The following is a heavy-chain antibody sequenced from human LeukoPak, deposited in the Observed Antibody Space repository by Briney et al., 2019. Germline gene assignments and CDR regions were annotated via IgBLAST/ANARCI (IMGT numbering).Heavy chain of an antibody. V-gene: IGHV3-64D*06. CDR2: ITPSGGTT. J-gene: IGHJ3*02. CDR3: VKDRSGSYAFDI. CDR1: GFTFTTYA. D-gene: IGHD1-26*01. Sequence: GGSLRLACSASGFTFTTYAMDWVRRAPGKVLEFVSAITPSGGTTHYADSVKGRFTISRDNSKNTLYLQMSSLRAEDTAVYYCVKDRSGSYAFDIWGQGTMVAVSS.